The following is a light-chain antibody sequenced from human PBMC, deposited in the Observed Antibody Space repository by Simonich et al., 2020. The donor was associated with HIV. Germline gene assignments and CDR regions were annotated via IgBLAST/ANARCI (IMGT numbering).Light chain of an antibody. CDR3: QQYNNWPSPFT. Sequence: EIVMTQSPATLSVSPGERATLSCRASQSVSSNLAWYQQKPGQGPRLLIYGASTRATGIPARFSGSGSGTEFTLTISSLQSEDFAVYSCQQYNNWPSPFTFGPGTKVDIK. V-gene: IGKV3-15*01. CDR2: GAS. J-gene: IGKJ3*01. CDR1: QSVSSN.